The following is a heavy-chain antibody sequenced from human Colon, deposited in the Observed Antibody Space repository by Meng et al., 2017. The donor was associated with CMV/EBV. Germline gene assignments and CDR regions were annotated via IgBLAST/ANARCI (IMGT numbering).Heavy chain of an antibody. J-gene: IGHJ5*02. CDR1: GFTFSNYR. Sequence: GESLKISCAASGFTFSNYRMSWVRQAPGKGLEWVSSINTRSSGTFYADAVKGRFTISRDNTKNSVYLQMKSQRAEDTAVYYCARELGARSPHYNWFDPWGQGTLVTVSS. D-gene: IGHD1-26*01. CDR2: INTRSSGT. CDR3: ARELGARSPHYNWFDP. V-gene: IGHV3-21*01.